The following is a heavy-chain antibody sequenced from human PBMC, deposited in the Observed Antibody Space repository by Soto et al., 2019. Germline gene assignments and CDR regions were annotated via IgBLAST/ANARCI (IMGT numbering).Heavy chain of an antibody. J-gene: IGHJ6*02. D-gene: IGHD3-9*01. V-gene: IGHV1-8*01. CDR3: ASAYYDILTGYRPWYYYGMDV. CDR1: GYTFTSYD. CDR2: MNPNSGNT. Sequence: ASVKVSCNASGYTFTSYDINWVRQATGQGLERMGWMNPNSGNTGYAQKFQGKVTMTRNTSISTAYMQLSSLRSEDTAVYYCASAYYDILTGYRPWYYYGMDVWGQGTTVTVSS.